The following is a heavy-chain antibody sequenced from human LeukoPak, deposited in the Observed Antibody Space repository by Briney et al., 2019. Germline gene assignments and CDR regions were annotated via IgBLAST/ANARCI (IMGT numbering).Heavy chain of an antibody. J-gene: IGHJ4*02. CDR3: VTDTYYGSGSHHPRRFDY. D-gene: IGHD3-10*01. CDR2: ISWNSDSI. V-gene: IGHV3-9*01. CDR1: GFSFDGYA. Sequence: GGSLRLSCAASGFSFDGYAMHWVRQAPGEGLEWVSGISWNSDSIGYADSVKGRFTISRDNAKNSLYLQMNSLRAEDTALYYCVTDTYYGSGSHHPRRFDYWGQGTLVTVSS.